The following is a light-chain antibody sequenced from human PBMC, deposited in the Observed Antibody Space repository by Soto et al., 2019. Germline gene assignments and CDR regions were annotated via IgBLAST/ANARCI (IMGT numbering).Light chain of an antibody. Sequence: IQLTQSPSSLSASVGDRVSITCRASQPINNYLAWYQQKSGQAPKLLIYAASTLQSGVPSRFSGSGSGTEFTLTISGLLPEDFATYHCQQLNTLPFTFGQGTRLEIK. V-gene: IGKV1-9*01. CDR1: QPINNY. CDR3: QQLNTLPFT. J-gene: IGKJ5*01. CDR2: AAS.